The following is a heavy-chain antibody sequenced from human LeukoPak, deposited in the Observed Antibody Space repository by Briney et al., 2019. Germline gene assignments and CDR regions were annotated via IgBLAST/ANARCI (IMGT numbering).Heavy chain of an antibody. V-gene: IGHV3-23*01. Sequence: PGGTLRLSCAASGLTFSSYGMSWVRQAPGKGLEGFSTISGSGVSTYYADSLRGRFTISRDNAKNSLFLQMNSLRAEDTAVYYCARDPSGVLGLDCWGQGTLVTVSS. J-gene: IGHJ4*02. D-gene: IGHD3-10*01. CDR2: ISGSGVST. CDR1: GLTFSSYG. CDR3: ARDPSGVLGLDC.